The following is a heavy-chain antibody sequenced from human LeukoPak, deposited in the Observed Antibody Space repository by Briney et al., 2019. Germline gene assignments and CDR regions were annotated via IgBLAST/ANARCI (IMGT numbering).Heavy chain of an antibody. Sequence: GGSLRLSCAASGFTFSSYSMNWVRQAPGKGLEWVSSISSSSSYIYYADSVKGRFTISRDNAKNSLYLQMNSLRAEDTAVYYCARDSSYYYDSSGNFDYWGQGTLVTVSS. CDR1: GFTFSSYS. CDR3: ARDSSYYYDSSGNFDY. J-gene: IGHJ4*02. CDR2: ISSSSSYI. V-gene: IGHV3-21*01. D-gene: IGHD3-22*01.